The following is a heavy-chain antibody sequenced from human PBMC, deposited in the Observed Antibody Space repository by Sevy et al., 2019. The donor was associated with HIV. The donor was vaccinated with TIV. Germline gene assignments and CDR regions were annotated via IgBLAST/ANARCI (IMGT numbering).Heavy chain of an antibody. D-gene: IGHD6-6*01. CDR2: IAYDGSHK. Sequence: EGSLRLSCAASGFIFGSYAMNWVRQAPGKALEWVAVIAYDGSHKYYADSVKGRFTISRDSSKNTLYLQMHSLRTDDTAVYYCARDPGSSSSSFDYWGQGTLVTVSS. CDR3: ARDPGSSSSSFDY. J-gene: IGHJ4*02. CDR1: GFIFGSYA. V-gene: IGHV3-30-3*01.